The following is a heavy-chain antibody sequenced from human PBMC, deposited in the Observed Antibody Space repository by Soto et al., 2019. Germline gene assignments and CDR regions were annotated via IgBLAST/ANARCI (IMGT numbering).Heavy chain of an antibody. V-gene: IGHV3-11*01. CDR3: ARSGITGTISDY. CDR2: ISGSGSTI. Sequence: GGSLRLSCAASGFTFSDYYMSWIRQAPGKGLEWLSYISGSGSTIYYADSVKGRFTISRDNARNSLYLQMNSLRAEDTAVYYCARSGITGTISDYWGQGTLVTVSS. J-gene: IGHJ4*02. CDR1: GFTFSDYY. D-gene: IGHD1-20*01.